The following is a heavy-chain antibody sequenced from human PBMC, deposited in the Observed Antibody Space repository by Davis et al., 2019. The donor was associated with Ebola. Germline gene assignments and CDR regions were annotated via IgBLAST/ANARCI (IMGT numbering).Heavy chain of an antibody. J-gene: IGHJ6*02. CDR2: ISAYNGNT. D-gene: IGHD6-13*01. CDR1: GYTFTSYG. CDR3: AKAGYSRRIYYYYYGMDV. V-gene: IGHV1-18*01. Sequence: ASVKVSCKASGYTFTSYGISWVRQAPGQGLEWMGWISAYNGNTNYAQKLQGRVTMTTDTSTSTAYMELRSLRAEDTAVYYCAKAGYSRRIYYYYYGMDVWGQGTTVTVSS.